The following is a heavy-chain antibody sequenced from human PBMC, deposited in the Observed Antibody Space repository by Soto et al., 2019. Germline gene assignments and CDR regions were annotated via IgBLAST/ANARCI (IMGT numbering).Heavy chain of an antibody. CDR1: GYTFTSYG. V-gene: IGHV1-18*01. Sequence: QVQLVQSGAEVKKPGASVKVSCKASGYTFTSYGISWVRQAPGQGLEWMGWISAYNGNTDYAQKLQGRVTMTTDTPTSTAYMELRSLGSDDTAVYYCAREGGGNGMMATTYFDYWGQGTLVTVSS. CDR3: AREGGGNGMMATTYFDY. J-gene: IGHJ4*02. D-gene: IGHD5-12*01. CDR2: ISAYNGNT.